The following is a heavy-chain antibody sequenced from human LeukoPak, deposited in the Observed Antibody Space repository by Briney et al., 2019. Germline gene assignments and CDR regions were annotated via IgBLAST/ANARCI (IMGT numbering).Heavy chain of an antibody. D-gene: IGHD6-13*01. CDR1: GFTFSSYG. J-gene: IGHJ4*02. CDR3: AKDGSRYSSSWYDY. CDR2: IWYGGSNK. Sequence: TGGSLRLSCAASGFTFSSYGMHWVRQAPGKGLEWVAVIWYGGSNKYYADSVKGRFTISRDNSKNTLYLQMNSLRAEDTAVYYCAKDGSRYSSSWYDYWGQGTLVTVSS. V-gene: IGHV3-30*02.